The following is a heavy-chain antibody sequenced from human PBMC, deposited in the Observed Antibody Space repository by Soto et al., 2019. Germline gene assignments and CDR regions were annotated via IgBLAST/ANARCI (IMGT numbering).Heavy chain of an antibody. CDR2: IKPTGGET. V-gene: IGHV1-46*01. J-gene: IGHJ5*02. CDR1: GYTFTNYY. Sequence: QVQLVQSGAEVKKPGASVKVSCRASGYTFTNYYMHWVRQAPGQGLEWMGIIKPTGGETTYAQKFLGRATMTRDTSTGTLYMELSSLRSEDTAVYYCARGGDIVVVTAPLDHWGQGPLVTVSS. D-gene: IGHD2-21*02. CDR3: ARGGDIVVVTAPLDH.